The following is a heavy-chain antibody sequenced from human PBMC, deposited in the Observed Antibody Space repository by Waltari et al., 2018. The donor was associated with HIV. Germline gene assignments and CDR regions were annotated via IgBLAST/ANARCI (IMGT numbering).Heavy chain of an antibody. V-gene: IGHV1-18*01. CDR1: GNTFTRSG. J-gene: IGHJ6*02. CDR2: ISAYNGNT. Sequence: QVQLVQSGAEVKKPGASVKVSCKASGNTFTRSGISWVRQAPGQGLEWMGWISAYNGNTNYAQKLQGRVSMTTETSTSTAYMELRSLRSDDTAVYYCARLTHYYDTSGPDYYYYGMDVWGQGTTVTVSS. D-gene: IGHD3-22*01. CDR3: ARLTHYYDTSGPDYYYYGMDV.